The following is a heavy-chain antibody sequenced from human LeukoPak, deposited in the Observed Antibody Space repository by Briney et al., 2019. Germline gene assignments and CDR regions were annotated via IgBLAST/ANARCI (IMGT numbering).Heavy chain of an antibody. CDR1: GGSISSGGYS. J-gene: IGHJ5*02. CDR3: ARGVVVVPAAIGAYWFDP. D-gene: IGHD2-2*01. V-gene: IGHV4-30-2*01. CDR2: IYHSGST. Sequence: TLSLTCAVSGGSISSGGYSWSWIRQPPGKGLEWIGYIYHSGSTYYNPSLKSRVTISVDRSKNQFSLKLSSVTAADTAVYYCARGVVVVPAAIGAYWFDPWGQGTLVTVSS.